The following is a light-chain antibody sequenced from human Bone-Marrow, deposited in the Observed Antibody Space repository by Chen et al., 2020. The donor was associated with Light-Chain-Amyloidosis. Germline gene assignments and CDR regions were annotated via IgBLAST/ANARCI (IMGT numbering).Light chain of an antibody. J-gene: IGKJ2*01. CDR3: QQYDSPLRT. Sequence: EIVLTQSPGTLSLSQGGIATLACRASQRLDHNYLAWYQQIPGHAPRLLVHASSTRAAGIPDRFSGGGSVTDFSLTIDRLEPEDFAVYYCQQYDSPLRTFGQGTKLEI. CDR1: QRLDHNY. CDR2: ASS. V-gene: IGKV3-20*01.